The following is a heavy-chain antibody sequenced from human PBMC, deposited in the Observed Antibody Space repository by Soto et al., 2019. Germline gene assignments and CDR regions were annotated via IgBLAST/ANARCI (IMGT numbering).Heavy chain of an antibody. Sequence: GASVKVSCKACGDTFTSYAMHWVRQAPGQRLEWMGWINAGNGNTKYSQKFQGRVTITRDTSASTAYMELSSLRSEDTAVYYCARDIDDFWSGYYMWGQGTLVTVSS. CDR3: ARDIDDFWSGYYM. J-gene: IGHJ4*02. CDR1: GDTFTSYA. V-gene: IGHV1-3*01. CDR2: INAGNGNT. D-gene: IGHD3-3*01.